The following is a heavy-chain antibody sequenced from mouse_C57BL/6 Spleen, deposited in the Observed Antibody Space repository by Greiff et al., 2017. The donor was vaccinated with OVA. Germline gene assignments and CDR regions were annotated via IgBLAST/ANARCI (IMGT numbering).Heavy chain of an antibody. V-gene: IGHV5-6*01. CDR3: ARHYYGNCEVYYYAMDY. J-gene: IGHJ4*01. Sequence: EVQLVESGGDLVKPGGSLKLSCAASGFTFSSYGMSWVRQTPDKRLEWVATISSGGSYTYYPDRVKGRFTISRDNAKNTLYLQMSSLKSEDTAMYYCARHYYGNCEVYYYAMDYWGQGTSVTVSS. D-gene: IGHD2-1*01. CDR1: GFTFSSYG. CDR2: ISSGGSYT.